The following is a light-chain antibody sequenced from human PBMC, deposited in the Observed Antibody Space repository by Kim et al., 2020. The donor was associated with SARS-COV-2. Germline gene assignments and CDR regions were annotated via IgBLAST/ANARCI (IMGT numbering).Light chain of an antibody. Sequence: DIQMTQSPSTLSASVGDRVTITCRDSRTISNWLAWYQQKPGKAPKLLIYKGSGLQSGVPSRFSGSASGSEFSLTISSLQPDAFATYYCQQYNDYPLTFDGATKLE. CDR2: KGS. V-gene: IGKV1-5*03. CDR3: QQYNDYPLT. J-gene: IGKJ4*01. CDR1: RTISNW.